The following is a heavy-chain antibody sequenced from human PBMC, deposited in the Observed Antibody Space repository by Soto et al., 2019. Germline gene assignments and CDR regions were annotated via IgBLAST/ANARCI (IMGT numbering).Heavy chain of an antibody. D-gene: IGHD3-22*01. CDR3: ARHPGRDSPIDY. Sequence: QVQLVESGGGVVQPGRSLRLSCTASGFTLSDYGMHWVRQAPGKGLEWVAVIWHDGGEKYYADSVTGRFTISIDNSKNTVQLQIESLCTEDRALYNCARHPGRDSPIDYWGQGTLVTVSS. CDR2: IWHDGGEK. J-gene: IGHJ4*02. CDR1: GFTLSDYG. V-gene: IGHV3-33*01.